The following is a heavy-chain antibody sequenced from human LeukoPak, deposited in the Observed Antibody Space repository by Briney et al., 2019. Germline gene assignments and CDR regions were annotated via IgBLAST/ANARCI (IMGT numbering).Heavy chain of an antibody. CDR3: AKDRYSSGPGAFDY. D-gene: IGHD6-19*01. CDR1: GFTFSSFA. Sequence: GVSLRLSCAPSGFTFSSFAMNWVRQAPGKGLEWVSAISGSGGSTYYADSVKGRFTISRDNSKNTLYLQMNSLRAEDTAVYYCAKDRYSSGPGAFDYWGQGTLVTVSS. V-gene: IGHV3-23*01. CDR2: ISGSGGST. J-gene: IGHJ4*02.